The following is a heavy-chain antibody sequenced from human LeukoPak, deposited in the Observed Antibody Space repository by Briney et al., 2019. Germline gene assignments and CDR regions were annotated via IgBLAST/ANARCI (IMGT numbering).Heavy chain of an antibody. Sequence: GGSLRLSCAASGFTFSSYGMHWVRQAPGKGLEWVAVIWYDGSNKYYADSVKGRFTISRDNSKNTLYLQMNSLRAEDTAVYYCARDNEQWLAIYYYYGMDVRGQGTTVTVSS. D-gene: IGHD6-19*01. CDR1: GFTFSSYG. J-gene: IGHJ6*02. V-gene: IGHV3-33*01. CDR2: IWYDGSNK. CDR3: ARDNEQWLAIYYYYGMDV.